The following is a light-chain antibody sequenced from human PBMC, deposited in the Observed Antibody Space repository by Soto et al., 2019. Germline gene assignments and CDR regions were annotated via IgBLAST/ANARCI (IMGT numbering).Light chain of an antibody. CDR1: QIIDTW. J-gene: IGKJ1*01. Sequence: DIQMTHSPSTLSASVGDRVTITCRASQIIDTWLAWYQQKPGKAPKVLISKVSNLESGVPSRFSGSGSGTEFTLTISRLQPDDSATYYCQQYKRLWTFGQGTKVDIK. V-gene: IGKV1-5*03. CDR3: QQYKRLWT. CDR2: KVS.